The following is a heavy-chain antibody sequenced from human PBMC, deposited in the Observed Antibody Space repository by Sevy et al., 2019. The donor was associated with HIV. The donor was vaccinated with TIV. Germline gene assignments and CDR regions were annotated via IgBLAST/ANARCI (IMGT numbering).Heavy chain of an antibody. V-gene: IGHV1-69*13. Sequence: ASVKFSCKASGGTFSSYAISWVRQAPGQGLEWMGRIIPIFGTANYAQKFQGRVTITADESTSTAYMELSSLRSEDTAVYYCATYYYDSSGYLFQHWGQGTLVTVSS. CDR3: ATYYYDSSGYLFQH. J-gene: IGHJ1*01. D-gene: IGHD3-22*01. CDR2: IIPIFGTA. CDR1: GGTFSSYA.